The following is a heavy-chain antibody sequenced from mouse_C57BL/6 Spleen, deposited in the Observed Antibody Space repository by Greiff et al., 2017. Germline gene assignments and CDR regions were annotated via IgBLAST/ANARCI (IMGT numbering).Heavy chain of an antibody. CDR2: ISSGSSTI. CDR1: GFTFSDYG. Sequence: EVMLVESGGGLVKPGGSLKLSCAASGFTFSDYGMHWVRQAPEKGLEWVAYISSGSSTIYYADTVKGRFTISRDNAKNTLFLQMTSLRSEDTAMYYCARHSYWYFDVWGTGTTDTVSS. CDR3: ARHSYWYFDV. V-gene: IGHV5-17*01. J-gene: IGHJ1*03.